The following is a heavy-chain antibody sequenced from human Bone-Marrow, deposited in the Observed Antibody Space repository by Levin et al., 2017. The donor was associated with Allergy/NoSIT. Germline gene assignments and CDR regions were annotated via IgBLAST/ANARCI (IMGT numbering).Heavy chain of an antibody. Sequence: AGGSLRLSCAASRFIIGPYDLYWVRQAPGKGLEWVSTIGTSSDTFYADSVKGRFTMTRENARNSFYPHMHNLRVGDTAVYFCARGRSGYDTWYFDLWGRGTLVTVSS. CDR2: IGTSSDT. CDR3: ARGRSGYDTWYFDL. V-gene: IGHV3-13*01. J-gene: IGHJ2*01. D-gene: IGHD3-3*01. CDR1: RFIIGPYD.